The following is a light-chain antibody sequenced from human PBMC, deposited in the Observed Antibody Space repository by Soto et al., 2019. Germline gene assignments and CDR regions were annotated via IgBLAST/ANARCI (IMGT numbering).Light chain of an antibody. CDR2: GAS. CDR1: QSVYNNY. CDR3: QQYGSSLT. V-gene: IGKV3-20*01. J-gene: IGKJ4*01. Sequence: EIVLTQSPDTIPLSPGARPSVSPSATQSVYNNYLAWYQQKPGQAPRPLIYGASSRATGIPDRFSGSVSGTDFTVSISRLQAEDSAVSYCQQYGSSLTFGRGTKVDIK.